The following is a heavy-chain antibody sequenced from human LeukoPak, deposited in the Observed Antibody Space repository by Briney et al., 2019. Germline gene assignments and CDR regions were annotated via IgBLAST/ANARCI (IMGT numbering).Heavy chain of an antibody. CDR1: GYTFTSYG. CDR2: ISAYNGNT. V-gene: IGHV1-18*01. D-gene: IGHD5-12*01. Sequence: ASVKVSCKASGYTFTSYGISWVRQAPGQGLEWMGWISAYNGNTNCAQKLQGRVTMTTDTSTSTAYMELRSLRSDDTAVYYCARSFDTVGPRGYSGYDYLRYFDYWGQGTLVTVSS. J-gene: IGHJ4*02. CDR3: ARSFDTVGPRGYSGYDYLRYFDY.